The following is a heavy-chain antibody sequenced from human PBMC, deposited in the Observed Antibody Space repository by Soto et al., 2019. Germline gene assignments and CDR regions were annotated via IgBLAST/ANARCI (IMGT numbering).Heavy chain of an antibody. CDR1: GGSFSGYY. Sequence: QVQLQQWGAGLLKPSETLSLTCAVYGGSFSGYYWSWIRQPPGKGLEWIGEINHSGSTNYNPSLKSRVTISVDTSKNQFSLKLSSVTAADTAVYYCARGPPRRVYSGYEPDYWGQGTLVPVSS. J-gene: IGHJ4*02. CDR3: ARGPPRRVYSGYEPDY. V-gene: IGHV4-34*01. D-gene: IGHD5-12*01. CDR2: INHSGST.